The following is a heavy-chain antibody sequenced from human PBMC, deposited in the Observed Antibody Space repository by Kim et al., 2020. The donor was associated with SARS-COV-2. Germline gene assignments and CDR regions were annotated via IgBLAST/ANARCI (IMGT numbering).Heavy chain of an antibody. V-gene: IGHV1-8*01. CDR2: MNPYSGNA. CDR3: AALSCDSTSCHIY. CDR1: GITFVNYD. D-gene: IGHD2-21*01. Sequence: ASVKVSCKTSGITFVNYDFNWVRQAPGQGLAWMGWMNPYSGNAGFAQAFKDRVTMTRDTSRSTAYMELSSLSSDDTATYYCAALSCDSTSCHIYWGQGTLVTVSS. J-gene: IGHJ4*02.